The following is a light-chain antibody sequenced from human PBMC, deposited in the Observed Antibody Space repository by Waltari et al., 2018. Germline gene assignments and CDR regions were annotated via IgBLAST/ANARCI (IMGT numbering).Light chain of an antibody. J-gene: IGLJ1*01. V-gene: IGLV2-14*01. CDR2: EVS. Sequence: QSALTQPASVSGSPGQSITISCSGTDSDVGAYDFVSCYQQHPGKAPHLIIYEVSNRPSVISNRFSASKSGNTASLTISGLQAEDEADYYCSSYTTSSAPGVFGTGTRVTVL. CDR3: SSYTTSSAPGV. CDR1: DSDVGAYDF.